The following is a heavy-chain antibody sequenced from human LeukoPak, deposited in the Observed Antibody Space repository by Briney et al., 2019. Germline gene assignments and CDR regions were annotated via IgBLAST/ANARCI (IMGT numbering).Heavy chain of an antibody. CDR3: ARNNGMDV. CDR2: VNRDGSET. V-gene: IGHV3-7*03. Sequence: RGSLRLSCAASGFALSSHWMTWVRQVPGRGPEWVANVNRDGSETYYLDSVKGRFTISKDNAKNSLYLQMNSLRAEDTALYHCARNNGMDVWGQGTTVTVSS. CDR1: GFALSSHW. J-gene: IGHJ6*02.